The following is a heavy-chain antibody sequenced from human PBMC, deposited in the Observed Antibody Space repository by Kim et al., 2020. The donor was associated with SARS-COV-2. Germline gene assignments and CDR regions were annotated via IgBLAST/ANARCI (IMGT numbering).Heavy chain of an antibody. V-gene: IGHV3-11*01. Sequence: GGSLRLSCAASGFTFSDYYMSWIRQAPGKGLEWVSYISRSGNTIYYADSVKGRFTISRDNAKSSLYLQMNSLRAEDAGVYHCARDDGYNYGGIDYWGQGTLVTLSS. J-gene: IGHJ4*02. CDR3: ARDDGYNYGGIDY. CDR2: ISRSGNTI. D-gene: IGHD5-12*01. CDR1: GFTFSDYY.